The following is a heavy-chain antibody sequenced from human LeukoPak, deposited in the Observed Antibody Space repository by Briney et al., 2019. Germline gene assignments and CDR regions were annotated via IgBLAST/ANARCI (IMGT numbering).Heavy chain of an antibody. Sequence: SETLSLTCAVYGGSFSGYYWSWIRQPPGKGLEWIGEINHSGSTNYNPSLKSRVTISVDTSKNQFSLKLSSVTAADTAVYYCARLYYYGSGSYWDFDYWGQGTLVTVSS. CDR2: INHSGST. V-gene: IGHV4-34*01. CDR1: GGSFSGYY. D-gene: IGHD3-10*01. CDR3: ARLYYYGSGSYWDFDY. J-gene: IGHJ4*02.